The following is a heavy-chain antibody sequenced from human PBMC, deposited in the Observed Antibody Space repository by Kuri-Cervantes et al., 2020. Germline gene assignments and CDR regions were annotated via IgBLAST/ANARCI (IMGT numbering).Heavy chain of an antibody. D-gene: IGHD3-3*01. V-gene: IGHV1-69*13. CDR2: IIPSFGTA. CDR3: ARDYDATIFGVVTPGNFDY. J-gene: IGHJ4*02. Sequence: SVKVSCKASGGTFSSYAISWVRQAPGQGLEWMGGIIPSFGTANYAQKFQGRVTITADESTSTAYMELSSLRSEDTAVYYCARDYDATIFGVVTPGNFDYWGQGTLVTVSS. CDR1: GGTFSSYA.